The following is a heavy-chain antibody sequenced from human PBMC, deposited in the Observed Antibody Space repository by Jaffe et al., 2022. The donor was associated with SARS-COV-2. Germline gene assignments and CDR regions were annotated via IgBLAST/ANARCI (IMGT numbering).Heavy chain of an antibody. CDR3: AKVLGGHSGGEDNYYYYGMDV. Sequence: EVQLLESGGGLVQPGGSLRLSCAASGFTFSSYAMSWVRQAPGKGLEWVSAISGSGGSTYYADSVKGRFTISRDNSKNTLYLQMNSLRAEDTAVYYCAKVLGGHSGGEDNYYYYGMDVWGQGTTVTVSS. V-gene: IGHV3-23*01. D-gene: IGHD2-15*01. CDR2: ISGSGGST. CDR1: GFTFSSYA. J-gene: IGHJ6*02.